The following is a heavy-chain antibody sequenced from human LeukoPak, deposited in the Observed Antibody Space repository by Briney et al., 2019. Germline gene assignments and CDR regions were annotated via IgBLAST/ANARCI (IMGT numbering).Heavy chain of an antibody. D-gene: IGHD2-15*01. J-gene: IGHJ6*02. CDR3: AGGYCSGGSCSYYYGMDV. CDR2: INPNSGGT. CDR1: GYTFTGYY. Sequence: ASVKVSCKASGYTFTGYYMHWVRQAPGQGLEWMGWINPNSGGTNYAQKFQGRVTMTRDTSISTAYMELSRLRSDDTAVYYCAGGYCSGGSCSYYYGMDVWGQGTTVTVSS. V-gene: IGHV1-2*02.